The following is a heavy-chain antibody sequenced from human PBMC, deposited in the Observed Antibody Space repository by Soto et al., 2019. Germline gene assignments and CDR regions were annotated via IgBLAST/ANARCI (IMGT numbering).Heavy chain of an antibody. V-gene: IGHV1-46*01. Sequence: GASVKVSCKASGYTFTSRYIHWVRQAPGQGLEWMGIINPSDGSTTYAQKFQGRVSMTRDKSTSTLYMELSSLSSEDTALYYCARFDSSGYLGMYYFDYGGQGTLVTVSS. CDR2: INPSDGST. CDR3: ARFDSSGYLGMYYFDY. J-gene: IGHJ4*02. CDR1: GYTFTSRY. D-gene: IGHD3-22*01.